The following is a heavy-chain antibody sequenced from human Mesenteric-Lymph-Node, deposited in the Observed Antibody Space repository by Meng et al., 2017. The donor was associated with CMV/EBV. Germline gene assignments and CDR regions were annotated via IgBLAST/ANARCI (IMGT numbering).Heavy chain of an antibody. Sequence: KVSCKASGYTFTSYWIGWVRQMPGKGLEWMGIIYPGDSDTRYSPSYQGQVTISADKSISTAYLQWSSLKASDTAMYYCARQQQLREYYYGMDVWGQGTTVTVSS. CDR2: IYPGDSDT. CDR3: ARQQQLREYYYGMDV. J-gene: IGHJ6*02. D-gene: IGHD6-13*01. V-gene: IGHV5-51*01. CDR1: GYTFTSYW.